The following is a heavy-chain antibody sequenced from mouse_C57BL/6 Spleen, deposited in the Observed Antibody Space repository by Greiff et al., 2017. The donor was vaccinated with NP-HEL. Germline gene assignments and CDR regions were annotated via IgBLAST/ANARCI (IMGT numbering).Heavy chain of an antibody. Sequence: QVQLQQSGAELVKPGASVKLSCKASGYTFTSYWMHWVKQRPGRGLEWIGRIDPNSGGTKYNEKFKSKATLTVDKPSSPAYMQLSSLTSEDSAVYYCARGLITTVVATNAMDYWGQGTSVTVSS. CDR2: IDPNSGGT. CDR1: GYTFTSYW. V-gene: IGHV1-72*01. CDR3: ARGLITTVVATNAMDY. D-gene: IGHD1-1*01. J-gene: IGHJ4*01.